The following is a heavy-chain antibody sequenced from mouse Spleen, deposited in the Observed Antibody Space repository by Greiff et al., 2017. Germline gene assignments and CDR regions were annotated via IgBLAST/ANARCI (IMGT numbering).Heavy chain of an antibody. CDR2: IDPSDSYT. V-gene: IGHV1-50*01. CDR1: GYTFTSYW. J-gene: IGHJ3*01. D-gene: IGHD3-2*01. CDR3: ARRDSSGYVGGFAY. Sequence: QVQLQQPGAELVKPGASVKLSCKASGYTFTSYWMQWVKQRPGQGLEWIGEIDPSDSYTNYNQKFKGKATLTVDTSSSTAYMQLSSLTSEDSAVYYCARRDSSGYVGGFAYWGQGTLVTVSA.